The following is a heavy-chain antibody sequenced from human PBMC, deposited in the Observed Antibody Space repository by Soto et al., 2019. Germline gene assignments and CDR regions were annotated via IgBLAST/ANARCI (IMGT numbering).Heavy chain of an antibody. CDR2: INTLSSAI. CDR1: GFTFSDYY. Sequence: GGALRLSCAGSGFTFSDYYMTWIRQAPGKGLEWVSYINTLSSAIYYADSVKGRFTISRDNAKNSLYLQMNSLRAEDTAVYYCARRLQWQLRPLDSWGRGTLVTVSS. CDR3: ARRLQWQLRPLDS. D-gene: IGHD6-19*01. J-gene: IGHJ4*02. V-gene: IGHV3-11*01.